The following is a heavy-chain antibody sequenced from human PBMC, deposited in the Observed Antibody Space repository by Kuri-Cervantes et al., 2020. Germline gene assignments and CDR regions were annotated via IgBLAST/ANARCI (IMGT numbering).Heavy chain of an antibody. J-gene: IGHJ3*02. D-gene: IGHD3-10*01. V-gene: IGHV4-61*01. CDR3: ARGRRGTNYYGSGSYQALDAFDI. Sequence: GSLRLSCTVSGGSVSSGSYYWSWIRQPPGKGLEWIGYIYYSGSTNYNPSLKSRVTISVDTSKNQFSLKLSSVTAADTAVYYCARGRRGTNYYGSGSYQALDAFDIWGQGTMVTVSS. CDR2: IYYSGST. CDR1: GGSVSSGSYY.